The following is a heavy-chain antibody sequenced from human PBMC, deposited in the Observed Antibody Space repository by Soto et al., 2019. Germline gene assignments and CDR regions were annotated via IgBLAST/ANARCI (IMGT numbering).Heavy chain of an antibody. CDR2: TSSYNTDT. Sequence: ASVKVSCKSSGYRFETYAMNWVRQAPGQGLEWMGWTSSYNTDTFYADKFQDRVTRTTDTSTGTAYMELRSLSSDDTAVYYCARGHGVIIGAMDVWGQGTAVTV. CDR1: GYRFETYA. V-gene: IGHV1-18*01. D-gene: IGHD2-21*01. J-gene: IGHJ6*02. CDR3: ARGHGVIIGAMDV.